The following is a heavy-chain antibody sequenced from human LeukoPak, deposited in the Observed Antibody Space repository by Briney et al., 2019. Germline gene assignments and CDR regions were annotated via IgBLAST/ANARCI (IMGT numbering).Heavy chain of an antibody. CDR3: ARDRGGYSYGSHLY. D-gene: IGHD5-18*01. CDR2: ISSSSSYI. CDR1: GFTFSSYS. V-gene: IGHV3-21*01. J-gene: IGHJ4*02. Sequence: GGPLRLSCAASGFTFSSYSMNWVRQAPGNGLEWVSSISSSSSYIYYADSVKGRFTISRDNAKNSLYLQMNSLRAEDTAVYYCARDRGGYSYGSHLYWGQGTLVTVSS.